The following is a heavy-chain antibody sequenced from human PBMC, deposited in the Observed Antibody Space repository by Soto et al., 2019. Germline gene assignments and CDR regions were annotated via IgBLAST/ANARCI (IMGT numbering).Heavy chain of an antibody. CDR2: IYHTGNA. CDR3: ARDFFDSSGYTTNWFDP. Sequence: SETLSLTCSVSGDSISNSRFYWAWIRQPPGEGLEWIGSIYHTGNAYYNPSLKSRVTISVDTSKNQFSLKLTSVTAADAALYYCARDFFDSSGYTTNWFDPWGQGTLVTVS. CDR1: GDSISNSRFY. V-gene: IGHV4-39*02. D-gene: IGHD3-22*01. J-gene: IGHJ5*02.